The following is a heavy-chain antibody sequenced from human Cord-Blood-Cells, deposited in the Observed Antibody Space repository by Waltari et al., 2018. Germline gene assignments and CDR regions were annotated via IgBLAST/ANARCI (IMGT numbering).Heavy chain of an antibody. CDR2: MNPNSGNT. V-gene: IGHV1-8*01. J-gene: IGHJ4*02. Sequence: QVQLVQSGAEVKKPGASVKVSCTASGYTFTSYDINWVRQATGQGLEWKGWMNPNSGNTDYAQKFQGRVTMTRNTSISTAYMELSSLRSEDTAVYYCARVKNYYGSGSYYNVYYWGQGTLVTVSS. CDR1: GYTFTSYD. D-gene: IGHD3-10*01. CDR3: ARVKNYYGSGSYYNVYY.